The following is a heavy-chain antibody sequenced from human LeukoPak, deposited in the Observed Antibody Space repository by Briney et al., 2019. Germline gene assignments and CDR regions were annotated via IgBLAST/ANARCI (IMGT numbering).Heavy chain of an antibody. CDR3: ARDRGYCSGGSCYSIDWFDP. V-gene: IGHV4-59*01. CDR1: GGSICSYY. D-gene: IGHD2-15*01. J-gene: IGHJ5*02. Sequence: SETLSLTCSVSGGSICSYYWNWIRQPPGKGLEWIGYIYYSGTSNYNPSLKSRVTISVDTSKNQFSLKLSSVTAADTAVYYCARDRGYCSGGSCYSIDWFDPWGQGTLVTVSS. CDR2: IYYSGTS.